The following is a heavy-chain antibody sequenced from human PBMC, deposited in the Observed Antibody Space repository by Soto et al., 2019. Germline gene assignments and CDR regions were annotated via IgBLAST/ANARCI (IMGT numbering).Heavy chain of an antibody. CDR3: AREGILGLFDAYDL. J-gene: IGHJ3*01. CDR1: VFTSSG. V-gene: IGHV1-18*04. CDR2: ISTHNGNT. D-gene: IGHD3-3*01. Sequence: ASVKFSCNASVFTSSGISWVRQAPGQRLEWMGWISTHNGNTIYAQKFQGRVIMTMDTSTTTVYMELRSLRPDDTAVYLCAREGILGLFDAYDLWGQGTMVTVSS.